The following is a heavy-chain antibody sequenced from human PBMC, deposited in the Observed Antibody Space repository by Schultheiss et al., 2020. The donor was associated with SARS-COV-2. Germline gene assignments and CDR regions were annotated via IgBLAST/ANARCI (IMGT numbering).Heavy chain of an antibody. CDR3: ARAFIIGNYVDYFDT. Sequence: GGSLRLSCAASGFTFSSYAMSWVRQAPGKGLEWVSAISGSGGSTYYADSVKGRFTISRDNSKNTLYLQMNSLRDEDTAVYYCARAFIIGNYVDYFDTWGQGTLVTVSS. CDR2: ISGSGGST. J-gene: IGHJ4*02. V-gene: IGHV3-23*01. D-gene: IGHD1-7*01. CDR1: GFTFSSYA.